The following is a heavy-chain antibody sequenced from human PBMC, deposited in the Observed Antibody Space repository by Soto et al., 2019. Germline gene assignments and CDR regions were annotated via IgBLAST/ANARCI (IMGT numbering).Heavy chain of an antibody. J-gene: IGHJ4*02. CDR1: GYTFTSYG. Sequence: ASVKVSCKASGYTFTSYGISWVRQAPGQGLEWMGWISAYNGNTNYAQKLQGRVTMTTDTSTSTAYMELRSLRSDDTAVYYCARIPIASKPIPGRAVAGTRFVSYYYDWGKGTLVTVSS. D-gene: IGHD6-19*01. CDR3: ARIPIASKPIPGRAVAGTRFVSYYYD. V-gene: IGHV1-18*01. CDR2: ISAYNGNT.